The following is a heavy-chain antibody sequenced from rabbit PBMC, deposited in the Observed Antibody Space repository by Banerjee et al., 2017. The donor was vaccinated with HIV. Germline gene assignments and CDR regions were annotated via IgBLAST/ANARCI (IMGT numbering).Heavy chain of an antibody. CDR1: GFSFSSSYW. CDR2: IYAGSSGST. Sequence: QEQLEESGGDLVKPEGSLTLTCTASGFSFSSSYWICWVRQAPGKGLEWIACIYAGSSGSTYYASWAKGRFTISKTSSTTVTLQMTSLTAADTATYFCARGPYYAGYAGYGYATPDWLDLWGPGTLVTVS. D-gene: IGHD6-1*01. J-gene: IGHJ5*01. CDR3: ARGPYYAGYAGYGYATPDWLDL. V-gene: IGHV1S45*01.